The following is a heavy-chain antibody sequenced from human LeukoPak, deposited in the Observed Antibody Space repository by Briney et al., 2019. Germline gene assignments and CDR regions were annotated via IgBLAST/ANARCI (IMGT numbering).Heavy chain of an antibody. D-gene: IGHD6-19*01. J-gene: IGHJ4*02. CDR1: GFTFTSYS. CDR2: ISSSSSYI. Sequence: GGSLRLSCAASGFTFTSYSMNWVRQAPGKGLEWGSSISSSSSYIYYADSVKGRFTISRDNAKNSLYLQMNSLRAEDTAVYYCARDRAAVAVEGSDYWGQGTLVTVSS. CDR3: ARDRAAVAVEGSDY. V-gene: IGHV3-21*01.